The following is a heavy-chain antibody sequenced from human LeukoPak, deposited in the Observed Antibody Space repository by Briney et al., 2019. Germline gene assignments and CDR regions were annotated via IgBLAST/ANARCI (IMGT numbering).Heavy chain of an antibody. CDR2: INHSGST. J-gene: IGHJ5*02. Sequence: PSETLSLTCAVYGGSFSGYYWSWTRQPPGKGLEWIGEINHSGSTNYNPSLKSRVTISVDTSKNQFSLKLSSVTAADTAVYYCATGRGYCSGGSCPRRGNWFDPWGQGTLVTVSS. CDR1: GGSFSGYY. D-gene: IGHD2-15*01. CDR3: ATGRGYCSGGSCPRRGNWFDP. V-gene: IGHV4-34*01.